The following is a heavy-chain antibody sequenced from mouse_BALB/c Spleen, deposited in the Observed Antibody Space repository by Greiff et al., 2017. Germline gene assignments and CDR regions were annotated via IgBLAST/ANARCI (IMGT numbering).Heavy chain of an antibody. CDR1: GFTFSSYA. Sequence: EVQLVESGGGLVKPGGSLKLSCAASGFTFSSYAMSWVRQSPEKRLEWVAEISSGGSYTYYPDTVTGRFTISRDNAKNTLYLEMSSLRSEDTAMYYCAREGITAWFAYWGQGTLVTVSA. CDR2: ISSGGSYT. V-gene: IGHV5-9-4*01. D-gene: IGHD2-4*01. CDR3: AREGITAWFAY. J-gene: IGHJ3*01.